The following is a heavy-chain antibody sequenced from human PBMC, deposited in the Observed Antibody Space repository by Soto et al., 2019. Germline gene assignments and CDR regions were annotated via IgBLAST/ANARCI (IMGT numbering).Heavy chain of an antibody. CDR2: IDYRGTA. Sequence: SETLSLTCTVSGGSMSTSEYYWGWIRQTPGKGLEYIGNIDYRGTASYNPSLESRVTISTDTSKNQFSLKLSSVTAADTAVYYCARLAYCGGDCYTMTFDYWGQGTLVTVSS. J-gene: IGHJ4*02. CDR3: ARLAYCGGDCYTMTFDY. V-gene: IGHV4-39*01. D-gene: IGHD2-21*02. CDR1: GGSMSTSEYY.